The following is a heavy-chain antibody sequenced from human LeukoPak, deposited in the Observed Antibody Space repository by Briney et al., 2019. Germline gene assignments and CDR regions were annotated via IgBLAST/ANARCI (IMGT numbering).Heavy chain of an antibody. Sequence: SETLSLTCTVSGGSIRTYYWSWIRQPPGKGLEWIGRIYTSGSTNYNPSLKSRVTISVDTSKNQFSLKLSSVTAADTAVYYCARWGDYLPNRAFDIWGQGTMVTVSS. J-gene: IGHJ3*02. CDR2: IYTSGST. CDR3: ARWGDYLPNRAFDI. D-gene: IGHD4-17*01. V-gene: IGHV4-4*08. CDR1: GGSIRTYY.